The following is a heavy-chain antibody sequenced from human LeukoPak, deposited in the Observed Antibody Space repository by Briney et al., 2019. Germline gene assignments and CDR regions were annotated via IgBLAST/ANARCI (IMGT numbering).Heavy chain of an antibody. CDR3: ARASITGTTTTNRVGAFDI. CDR1: GGTFSSYA. J-gene: IGHJ3*02. V-gene: IGHV1-69*05. Sequence: SVKVSCKASGGTFSSYAISWVRQAPGQGLEWMGGIIPIFGTANYAQKFQGRVTITTDESTSTAYMELSSLRSEDTAVYYCARASITGTTTTNRVGAFDIWGQGTMVTVSS. CDR2: IIPIFGTA. D-gene: IGHD1-7*01.